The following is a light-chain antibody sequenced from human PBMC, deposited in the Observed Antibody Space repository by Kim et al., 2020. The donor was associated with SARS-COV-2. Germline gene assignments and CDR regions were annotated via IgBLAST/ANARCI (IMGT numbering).Light chain of an antibody. Sequence: VSPGDRATLSCRASQSVSSNLAWYQQKPGQAPRVLIYGASTRATGIPARFSGSGCGTEFTLTISSLQSEDFAVYYCQQYNNWPLTFGGGTKVDIK. CDR3: QQYNNWPLT. CDR2: GAS. J-gene: IGKJ4*01. CDR1: QSVSSN. V-gene: IGKV3-15*01.